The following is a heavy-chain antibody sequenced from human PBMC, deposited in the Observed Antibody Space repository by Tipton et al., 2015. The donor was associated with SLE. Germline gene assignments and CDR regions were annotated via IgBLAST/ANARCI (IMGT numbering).Heavy chain of an antibody. CDR1: GFTFSSYA. V-gene: IGHV3-30*04. CDR2: ISYDGSNK. Sequence: SLRLSCAASGFTFSSYAMHWVRQAPGKGLEWVAVISYDGSNKYYADSVKGRFTISRDNSKNTLYLQMNSLRAEDTAVYYCARDLQSIWGMDVWGQGTTVTASS. CDR3: ARDLQSIWGMDV. J-gene: IGHJ6*02. D-gene: IGHD6-6*01.